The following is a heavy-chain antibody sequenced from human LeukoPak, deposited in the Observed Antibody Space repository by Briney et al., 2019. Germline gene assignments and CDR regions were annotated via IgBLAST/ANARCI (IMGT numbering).Heavy chain of an antibody. V-gene: IGHV4-34*01. J-gene: IGHJ5*02. CDR2: INHSGST. Sequence: KPSETLSLTCAVYGGSFSGYYWGWIRQPPGKGLEWIGEINHSGSTNYNPSLKSRVTISVDTSKNQFSLKLSSVTAADTAVYYCARGTIVVVPAATYYDFWSGYSSFDPWGQGTLVTVSS. CDR3: ARGTIVVVPAATYYDFWSGYSSFDP. D-gene: IGHD3-3*01. CDR1: GGSFSGYY.